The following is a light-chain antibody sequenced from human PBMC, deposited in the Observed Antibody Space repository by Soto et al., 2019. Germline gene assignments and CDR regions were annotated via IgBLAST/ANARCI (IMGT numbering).Light chain of an antibody. CDR1: SSNIGTNT. J-gene: IGLJ1*01. CDR3: AAWDDSLKGCFL. CDR2: NNN. V-gene: IGLV1-44*01. Sequence: SVLTQPPSASGTPGQRVTISCSGSSSNIGTNTVNWYLQLPGTAPKLLIYNNNQRPSGVPERFSGSKSGTSASLAISGLQSEDEANYYCAAWDDSLKGCFLFGCGTKVTVL.